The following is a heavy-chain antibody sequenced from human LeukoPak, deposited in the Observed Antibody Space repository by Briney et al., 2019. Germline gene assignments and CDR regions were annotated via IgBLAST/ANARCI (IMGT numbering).Heavy chain of an antibody. J-gene: IGHJ4*02. CDR1: GGSISSGGYY. CDR2: IYHSGST. V-gene: IGHV4-30-2*01. CDR3: ARATATGTTIDY. Sequence: PSETLSLTCTVSGGSISSGGYYWSWIRQPPGKGLEWIGYIYHSGSTYYNPSLKSRVTMSVDRSKNQFSLNLSSVTAADTAVYYCARATATGTTIDYWGQGTLVTVSS. D-gene: IGHD6-13*01.